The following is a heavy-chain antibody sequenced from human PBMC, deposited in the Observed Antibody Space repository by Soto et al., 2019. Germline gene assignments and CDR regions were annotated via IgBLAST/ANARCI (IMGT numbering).Heavy chain of an antibody. CDR3: ARDPRDIVLVLAAMRHVYYYYYGMDV. J-gene: IGHJ6*02. V-gene: IGHV3-13*01. CDR2: IGSGGDT. D-gene: IGHD2-2*01. Sequence: PGGSLRLSCAASGFTFSSSDMHWVRQPTGKSLEWVSAIGSGGDTYYPDSVKGRFTISRENDKNSLFLQMNSLRVGDTAVYYCARDPRDIVLVLAAMRHVYYYYYGMDVWGQGTTVTVSS. CDR1: GFTFSSSD.